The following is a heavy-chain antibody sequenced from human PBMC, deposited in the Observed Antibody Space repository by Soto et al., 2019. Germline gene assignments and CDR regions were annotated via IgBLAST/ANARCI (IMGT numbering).Heavy chain of an antibody. CDR2: IYWDDDK. J-gene: IGHJ6*03. V-gene: IGHV2-5*02. CDR1: GFSLSTSGVG. Sequence: GSGPTLVNPTQTLTLTCTFSGFSLSTSGVGVGWIRQPPGKALEWLALIYWDDDKRYSPSLKSRLTITKDTSKNQVVLTMTNMDPVDTATYYCAHSRVVPPHDYYYYYMDVWGKGTTVTVSS. CDR3: AHSRVVPPHDYYYYYMDV. D-gene: IGHD2-15*01.